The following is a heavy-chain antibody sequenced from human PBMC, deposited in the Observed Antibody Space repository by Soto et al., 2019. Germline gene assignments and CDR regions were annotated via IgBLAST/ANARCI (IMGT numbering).Heavy chain of an antibody. Sequence: GGSLRLSCAASGFTFSSYGMHWVRQAPDKGLEWVAVISYDGSNKYYADSVKGRFTISRDNSKNTLYLQMNSLRAEDTAVYYCAKERAAAASYYYYYGMDVWGQGTTVTVSS. V-gene: IGHV3-30*18. CDR2: ISYDGSNK. CDR3: AKERAAAASYYYYYGMDV. CDR1: GFTFSSYG. J-gene: IGHJ6*02. D-gene: IGHD6-13*01.